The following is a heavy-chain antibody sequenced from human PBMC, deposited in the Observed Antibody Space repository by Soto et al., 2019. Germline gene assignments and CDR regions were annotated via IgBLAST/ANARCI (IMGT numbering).Heavy chain of an antibody. CDR2: IYPGDSDT. CDR3: AAAIFYYSMDV. J-gene: IGHJ6*02. V-gene: IGHV5-51*01. Sequence: GESLKISCKGSGYTFTNYWIGWVRQMPGKGLEWMGIIYPGDSDTKYNPSFQGQVTISADKSITTTYLRWTSLKASDTAIYYCAAAIFYYSMDVWGQGPTVTVSS. CDR1: GYTFTNYW. D-gene: IGHD3-9*01.